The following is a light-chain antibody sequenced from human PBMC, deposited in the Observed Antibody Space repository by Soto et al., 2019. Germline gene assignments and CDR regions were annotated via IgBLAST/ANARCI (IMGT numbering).Light chain of an antibody. J-gene: IGKJ2*01. V-gene: IGKV1-5*03. CDR3: QQYNSYSYT. Sequence: DIQMTQSPSTLSASVGDRVTITCRASQSISSWLAWYQQKPGKAPKLLIYKSSSLESGVPSRFSGSRSGTEFTLTISSLQPDDFATYYCQQYNSYSYTSGQGTKLEIK. CDR1: QSISSW. CDR2: KSS.